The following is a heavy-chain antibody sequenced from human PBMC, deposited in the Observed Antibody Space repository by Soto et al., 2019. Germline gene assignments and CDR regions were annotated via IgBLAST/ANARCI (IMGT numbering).Heavy chain of an antibody. D-gene: IGHD6-13*01. V-gene: IGHV1-3*01. CDR2: INAGNGNT. CDR3: ARDGGIARSGVCLGR. J-gene: IGHJ6*01. CDR1: GYTFTSYA. Sequence: ASVKVSCKASGYTFTSYAMHWVRQAPGQRLEWMGWINAGNGNTKYSQKFQGRVTITRDTSASTAYMELSSLRSEDTAVYYCARDGGIARSGVCLGRWGRGSTGTVSS.